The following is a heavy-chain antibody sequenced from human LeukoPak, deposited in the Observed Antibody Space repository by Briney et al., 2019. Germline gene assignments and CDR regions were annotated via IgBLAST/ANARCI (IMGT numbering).Heavy chain of an antibody. D-gene: IGHD3-10*01. Sequence: GRSLRLSCAASGFTFSSHGFYWVRQAPGKGLEWVAVIWYDGSKKYYADSVKGRFTISRDKSKNTLYLQMNSLTAEDTAVYYCARDVGNYDSGTSYFDYWGQGTLVTVSS. V-gene: IGHV3-33*01. CDR2: IWYDGSKK. CDR1: GFTFSSHG. CDR3: ARDVGNYDSGTSYFDY. J-gene: IGHJ4*02.